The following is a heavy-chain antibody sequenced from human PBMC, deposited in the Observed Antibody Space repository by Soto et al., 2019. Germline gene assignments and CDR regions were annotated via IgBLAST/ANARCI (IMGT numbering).Heavy chain of an antibody. D-gene: IGHD3-22*01. CDR1: GGSLSSHW. CDR2: IFYTGIT. CDR3: ARGGYDFSGVNFDEGFDF. V-gene: IGHV4-59*11. Sequence: PSETLSLTCSVSGGSLSSHWWTWIRQPPGKGLQWVGHIFYTGITKYNPSLQSRVSISVDTSKDHFSLTLNSVTAADTAVYYCARGGYDFSGVNFDEGFDFWGQGIPVTVSS. J-gene: IGHJ4*01.